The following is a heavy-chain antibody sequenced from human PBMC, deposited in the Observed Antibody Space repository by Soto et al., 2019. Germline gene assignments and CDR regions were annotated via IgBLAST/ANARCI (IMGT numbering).Heavy chain of an antibody. J-gene: IGHJ6*02. D-gene: IGHD3-3*02. CDR1: GGTFSTSA. CDR3: ARDKDRPQLGGNYYYILDV. Sequence: QVQLEQSGPEVKKPGSSVKVSCKAYGGTFSTSAISWVRQAPGQGLEWMGGIMPIFRTPDYAQKFQGRVTVTAHESTSTAYMELSGLRSDDTAVYDFARDKDRPQLGGNYYYILDVWGQGTTITVSS. V-gene: IGHV1-69*12. CDR2: IMPIFRTP.